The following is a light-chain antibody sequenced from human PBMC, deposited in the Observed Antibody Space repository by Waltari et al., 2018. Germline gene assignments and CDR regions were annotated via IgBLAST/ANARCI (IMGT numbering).Light chain of an antibody. CDR2: EVS. CDR3: CSFATNSIVI. CDR1: SSDVGIYTL. V-gene: IGLV2-23*02. J-gene: IGLJ2*01. Sequence: QSALTQPASVSGSPGQSNTIPCTGPSSDVGIYTLVSWYQQHPGKAPKLIIYEVSQRPSGVSNRFSGSKSGTTASLTISGLQAEDEADFYCCSFATNSIVIFGGGTKLTVL.